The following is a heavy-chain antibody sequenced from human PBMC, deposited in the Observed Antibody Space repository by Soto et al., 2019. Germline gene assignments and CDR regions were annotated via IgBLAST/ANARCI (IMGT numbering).Heavy chain of an antibody. V-gene: IGHV1-46*03. CDR2: INPSGGST. D-gene: IGHD3-3*01. CDR3: ARGGKTYYDFWSGYSPFAY. J-gene: IGHJ4*02. Sequence: QVQLVQSGAEVKKPGASVKVSCKASGYTFTSYYMHWVRQAPGQGLEWMGIINPSGGSTSYAQKFQGRVTMTRDTSTSTVYMELSSLRSEDTAVYYCARGGKTYYDFWSGYSPFAYWGQGTLVTVSS. CDR1: GYTFTSYY.